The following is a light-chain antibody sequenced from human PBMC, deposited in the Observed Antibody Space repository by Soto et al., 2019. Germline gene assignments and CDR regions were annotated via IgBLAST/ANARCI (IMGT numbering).Light chain of an antibody. CDR1: PSISTW. V-gene: IGKV1-5*01. J-gene: IGKJ1*01. Sequence: DIQMTQSPSTLSASVGDRVTITCRASPSISTWLAWYQQKPGKAPKLLMYDAPSLESGVPSRFSGSGSGTECTLTITSLQPDDCATDYRRQYNSFPRTFGQGTKVQSK. CDR2: DAP. CDR3: RQYNSFPRT.